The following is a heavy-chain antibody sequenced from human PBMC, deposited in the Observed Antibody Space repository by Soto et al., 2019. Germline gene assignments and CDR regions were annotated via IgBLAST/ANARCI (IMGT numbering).Heavy chain of an antibody. Sequence: GGSLRLSCAASGFTFSSYGMHWVRQAPGKGLEWVAVIWYDGSNKYYADSVKGRFTISRDNSKNTLYLQMNSLRAEDTAVYYCARGLEMATIFCAFDIWGQGTMVTVSS. CDR3: ARGLEMATIFCAFDI. V-gene: IGHV3-33*01. CDR1: GFTFSSYG. CDR2: IWYDGSNK. J-gene: IGHJ3*02. D-gene: IGHD5-12*01.